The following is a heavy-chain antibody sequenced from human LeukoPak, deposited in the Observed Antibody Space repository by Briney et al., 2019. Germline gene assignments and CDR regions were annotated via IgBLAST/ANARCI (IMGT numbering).Heavy chain of an antibody. D-gene: IGHD2-15*01. Sequence: PSETLSLTCTVSGGSVSRVSLYWAWIRQSPGKGLEWIGYVYYTGSTNYNPSLKSRVSISIDTSKNQFSLKLNSVTAADTDVYYCARGGPSWWYGFDTWGQGTMVTVSS. V-gene: IGHV4-61*01. CDR3: ARGGPSWWYGFDT. CDR1: GGSVSRVSLY. J-gene: IGHJ3*02. CDR2: VYYTGST.